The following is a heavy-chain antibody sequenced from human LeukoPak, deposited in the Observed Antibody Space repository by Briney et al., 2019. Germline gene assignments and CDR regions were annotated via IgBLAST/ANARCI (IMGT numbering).Heavy chain of an antibody. D-gene: IGHD2-21*02. Sequence: GGSPRLSCAASGFTFSGSAIHWVRQASGKGLEWVGRIGTTADNYATAYAASVKGRFTISRDDSKNTAYLQMNSLKTEDTAVYYCSGVVTTLYYWGQGTLVTVSS. V-gene: IGHV3-73*01. J-gene: IGHJ4*02. CDR3: SGVVTTLYY. CDR2: IGTTADNYAT. CDR1: GFTFSGSA.